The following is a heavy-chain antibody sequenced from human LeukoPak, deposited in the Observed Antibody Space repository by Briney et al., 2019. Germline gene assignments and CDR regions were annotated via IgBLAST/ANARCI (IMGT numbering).Heavy chain of an antibody. D-gene: IGHD2-21*01. V-gene: IGHV4-39*01. Sequence: PSETLSLTCTVSGGSISSSSYYWGWIRQLPGKGLEWIGSISYSGNTYYNPSLQSRVTISVDTSKNQFSLKLTSVTAADTAVYYCARREYGCGFDYWGQGTLVTVSS. CDR2: ISYSGNT. CDR1: GGSISSSSYY. J-gene: IGHJ4*02. CDR3: ARREYGCGFDY.